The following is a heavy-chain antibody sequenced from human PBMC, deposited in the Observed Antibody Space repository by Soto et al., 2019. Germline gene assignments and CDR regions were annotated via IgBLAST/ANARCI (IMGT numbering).Heavy chain of an antibody. CDR1: GFTFSSYA. CDR2: ISYDGSNK. J-gene: IGHJ3*02. Sequence: PGGSLRLSCAASGFTFSSYAMHWVRQAPGKGLEWVAVISYDGSNKYYADSVKGRFTISRDNSKNTLYLQMNSLRAEDTAVYYCAEDVTYYYDSSGYYHDAFDIWGQGTMVTVS. V-gene: IGHV3-30-3*01. D-gene: IGHD3-22*01. CDR3: AEDVTYYYDSSGYYHDAFDI.